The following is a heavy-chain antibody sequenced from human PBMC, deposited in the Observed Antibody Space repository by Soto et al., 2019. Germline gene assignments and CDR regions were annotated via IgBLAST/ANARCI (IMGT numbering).Heavy chain of an antibody. V-gene: IGHV4-4*02. D-gene: IGHD2-2*02. CDR3: ATLPPPIEVTVLRIPT. CDR1: GGSVSSSNW. CDR2: MYHIGTT. Sequence: VQLQQSGPGLVKPSGTLSLTCAVSGGSVSSSNWWSWVRQSPGKGLEWTGDMYHIGTTNYNPSLGARVSRSADKSNNQFPLTLKYVSAAGTADYYCATLPPPIEVTVLRIPTWGQGTLVTVSS. J-gene: IGHJ5*02.